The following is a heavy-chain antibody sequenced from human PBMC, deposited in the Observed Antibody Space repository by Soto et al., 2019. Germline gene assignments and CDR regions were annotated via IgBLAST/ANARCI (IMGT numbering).Heavy chain of an antibody. CDR3: ARLVVVAPVANA. CDR1: GGSINYNSYY. V-gene: IGHV4-39*02. Sequence: SETLSLTCSVSGGSINYNSYYWGWIRQPPGKGLEGVGGIFYTGTTYYSPSLKDRGSISVDTSKNSFSLDLTSVTAADTAVYFCARLVVVAPVANAWGQGTLVIVSS. D-gene: IGHD2-2*01. CDR2: IFYTGTT. J-gene: IGHJ5*02.